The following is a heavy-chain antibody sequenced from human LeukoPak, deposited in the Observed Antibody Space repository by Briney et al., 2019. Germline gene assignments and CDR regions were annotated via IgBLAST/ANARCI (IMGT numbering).Heavy chain of an antibody. D-gene: IGHD2-2*01. CDR2: ISGIGGTP. J-gene: IGHJ4*02. CDR3: AKSSNLDY. Sequence: GGSLRLSCVASGFTFSSHTMNGVRQAPGKVLEWVSGISGIGGTPFYADSVTGRFTISRDNSKNTLYLQMNSLRAEDTAVYFCAKSSNLDYWGEGTRVTVSS. CDR1: GFTFSSHT. V-gene: IGHV3-23*01.